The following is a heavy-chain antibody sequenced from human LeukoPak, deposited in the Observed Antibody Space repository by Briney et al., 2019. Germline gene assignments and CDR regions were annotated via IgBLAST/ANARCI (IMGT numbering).Heavy chain of an antibody. CDR1: GYSFTSYW. CDR3: ARVTPDYYDSSGLAPYYYYYMDV. Sequence: GESLKISCKGSGYSFTSYWVGWVRQMPGKGLEWMGIIYPGDSDTRYSPSFQGQVTISADKSLSTAYLQWSSLKASDTAMYYCARVTPDYYDSSGLAPYYYYYMDVWGKGTTVTVSS. J-gene: IGHJ6*03. D-gene: IGHD3-22*01. V-gene: IGHV5-51*01. CDR2: IYPGDSDT.